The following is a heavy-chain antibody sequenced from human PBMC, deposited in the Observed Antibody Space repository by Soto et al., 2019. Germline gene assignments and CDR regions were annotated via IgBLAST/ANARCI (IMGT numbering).Heavy chain of an antibody. V-gene: IGHV3-30-3*01. CDR3: ARDDPGWYFDL. CDR1: GFTFTTYA. J-gene: IGHJ2*01. Sequence: GGSLRLSCAASGFTFTTYAMHWVRQAPGKGLEWVAIISYDGFNKYYADSVKGRFTISRDNSKNTLSLQMNSLRAEDTAVYYCARDDPGWYFDLWGRGTLVTAPQ. CDR2: ISYDGFNK.